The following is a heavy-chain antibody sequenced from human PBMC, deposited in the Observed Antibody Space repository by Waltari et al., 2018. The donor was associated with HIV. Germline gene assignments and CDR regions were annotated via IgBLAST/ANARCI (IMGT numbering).Heavy chain of an antibody. CDR2: RSYEGSNK. V-gene: IGHV3-30-3*01. CDR3: ARDSSGWSTVDY. CDR1: GFTFSSYA. D-gene: IGHD6-19*01. J-gene: IGHJ4*02. Sequence: QVQLVESGGGVVQPGRSLRLSCADSGFTFSSYAMHWVRQAPGKGMEWVAVRSYEGSNKYYADSVKGRFTISRDNSKNTLYLQMNSLRAEDTAVYYCARDSSGWSTVDYWGQGTLVTVSS.